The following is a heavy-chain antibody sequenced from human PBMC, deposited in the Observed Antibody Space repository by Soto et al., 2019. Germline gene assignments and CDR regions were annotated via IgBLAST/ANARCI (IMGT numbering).Heavy chain of an antibody. V-gene: IGHV1-18*04. CDR2: ISSYNGNT. Sequence: AASVKVSCKASGYTFTDYYIHWVRQAPGQGLEWMGWISSYNGNTNYAQKVQGRVTLTTDTSTSTTYMELRSLRSDDTAVYYCARGPRYCSATTCFSGVTWFDPWGQGTLVTVSS. CDR1: GYTFTDYY. D-gene: IGHD2-2*01. J-gene: IGHJ5*02. CDR3: ARGPRYCSATTCFSGVTWFDP.